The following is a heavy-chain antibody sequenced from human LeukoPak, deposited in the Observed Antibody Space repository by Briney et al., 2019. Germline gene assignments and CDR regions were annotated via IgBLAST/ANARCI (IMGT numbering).Heavy chain of an antibody. V-gene: IGHV5-51*01. CDR3: ARSGSYFSSTTPDDY. Sequence: GESLKISCKGSGYSFTSYWIGWVRQMPGKGLEWMGIIYPGDSDTRYSPSFQGQVIISADKSISTAYVQWSSLKASDTAMYYCARSGSYFSSTTPDDYWGQGTLVTVSS. CDR2: IYPGDSDT. D-gene: IGHD1-26*01. J-gene: IGHJ4*02. CDR1: GYSFTSYW.